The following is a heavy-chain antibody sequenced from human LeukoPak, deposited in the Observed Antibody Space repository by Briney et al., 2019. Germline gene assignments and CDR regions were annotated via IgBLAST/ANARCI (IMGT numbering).Heavy chain of an antibody. D-gene: IGHD4-17*01. J-gene: IGHJ4*02. CDR2: IIPIFGTA. Sequence: ASVKVSCKASGGTFSSYAISWVRQAPGQGLEWMGGIIPIFGTANYAQKFQGRVTITADKSTSTAYMELSSLRSEDTAVYYCATAPFNDYGDYRPYGPPYYFDYWGQGTLVTVSS. CDR1: GGTFSSYA. V-gene: IGHV1-69*06. CDR3: ATAPFNDYGDYRPYGPPYYFDY.